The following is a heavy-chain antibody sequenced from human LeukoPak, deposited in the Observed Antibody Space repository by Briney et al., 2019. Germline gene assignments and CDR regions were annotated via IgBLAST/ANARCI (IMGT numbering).Heavy chain of an antibody. D-gene: IGHD1-14*01. V-gene: IGHV4-4*07. Sequence: SETLSLTCTVSGGSISSDYWSWIRQPAGKGLERIGRIYTSGSTNYNPSLKSRVTMSVDTSKDQFSLKLSSVTAADTAVYYCASSSKPGGDAFDIWGQGTMVTVSS. CDR2: IYTSGST. J-gene: IGHJ3*02. CDR3: ASSSKPGGDAFDI. CDR1: GGSISSDY.